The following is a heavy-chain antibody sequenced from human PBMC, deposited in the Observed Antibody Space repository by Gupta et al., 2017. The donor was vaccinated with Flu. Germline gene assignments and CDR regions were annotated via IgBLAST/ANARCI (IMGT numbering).Heavy chain of an antibody. CDR1: SYY. J-gene: IGHJ5*02. CDR2: IYYSGST. D-gene: IGHD3-3*01. CDR3: ARRGYDFWSGLNWFDP. V-gene: IGHV4-39*01. Sequence: SYYWGWIRQPPGKGLEWIGSIYYSGSTYYNPSLKSRVTISVDTSKNQFSLKLSSVTAADTAVYYCARRGYDFWSGLNWFDPWGQGTLVTVSS.